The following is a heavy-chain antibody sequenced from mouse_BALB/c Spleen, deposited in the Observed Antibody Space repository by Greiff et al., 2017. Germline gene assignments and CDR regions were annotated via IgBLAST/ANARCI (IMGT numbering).Heavy chain of an antibody. CDR3: AREELTGTLAY. V-gene: IGHV3-2*02. D-gene: IGHD4-1*01. Sequence: EVQLQESGPGLVKPSQSLSLTCTVTGYSITSDYAWNWIRQFPGNKLEWMGYISYSGSTSYNPSLKSRISITRDTSKNQFFLQLNSVTTEDTATYYSAREELTGTLAYWGQGTLVTVSA. CDR1: GYSITSDYA. J-gene: IGHJ3*01. CDR2: ISYSGST.